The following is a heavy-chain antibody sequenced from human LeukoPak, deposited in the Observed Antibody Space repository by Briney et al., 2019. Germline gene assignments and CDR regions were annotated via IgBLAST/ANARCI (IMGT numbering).Heavy chain of an antibody. CDR2: VSYTGRT. CDR3: ASLNWGYAPPNDY. CDR1: GGSLSGHY. J-gene: IGHJ4*02. Sequence: PSETLSLTCTVSGGSLSGHYWSWIRQPPGKRLEWIGYVSYTGRTKYNPSLQSRVTISIDTSKSQFSLKLSSVTAADTAVYYCASLNWGYAPPNDYWGQGTLVTVSS. V-gene: IGHV4-59*11. D-gene: IGHD7-27*01.